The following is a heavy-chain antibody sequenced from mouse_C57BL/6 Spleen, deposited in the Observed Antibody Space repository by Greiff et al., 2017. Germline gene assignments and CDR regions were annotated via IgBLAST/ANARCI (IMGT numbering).Heavy chain of an antibody. CDR2: IDPANGDT. CDR1: GFNIKDDY. J-gene: IGHJ2*01. Sequence: EVPLQQSGAELVRPGASVKLSCTASGFNIKDDYMHWVKQRPEQGLEGIGWIDPANGDTEYASKFQGKATITADTSSNTAYLQLSSLTSDDTAVYYCTKAVDYWGQGTTLTVSS. V-gene: IGHV14-4*01. CDR3: TKAVDY.